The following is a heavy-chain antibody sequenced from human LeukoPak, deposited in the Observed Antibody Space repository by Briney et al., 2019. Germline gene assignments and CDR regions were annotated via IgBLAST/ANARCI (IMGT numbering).Heavy chain of an antibody. CDR1: GDSMSSYY. Sequence: SETLSLTCTDTGDSMSSYYWNFIRQPAGKELEWIGRIHTSWTTYYNPSLKSRITMSVDTSRNQFSLRLTSVTAADTAVYYCARGDYYDGGGRNWFDPWGQGTLVTVSS. J-gene: IGHJ5*02. CDR3: ARGDYYDGGGRNWFDP. CDR2: IHTSWTT. D-gene: IGHD3-16*01. V-gene: IGHV4-4*07.